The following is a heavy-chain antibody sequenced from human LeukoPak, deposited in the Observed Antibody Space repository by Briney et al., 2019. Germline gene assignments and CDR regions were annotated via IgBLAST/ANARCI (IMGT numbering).Heavy chain of an antibody. CDR1: GFTFSSYS. D-gene: IGHD4-17*01. CDR2: ISSSSSYI. V-gene: IGHV3-21*06. J-gene: IGHJ4*02. CDR3: ARDKKTDDYGDYWPWVVDY. Sequence: PGGSLRLSCAASGFTFSSYSMNWVRQAPGKGLEWVSSISSSSSYIYYADSVKGRFTISRDNAKNSLYLQMNSLRAEDTAVYYSARDKKTDDYGDYWPWVVDYWGQGTLVTVSS.